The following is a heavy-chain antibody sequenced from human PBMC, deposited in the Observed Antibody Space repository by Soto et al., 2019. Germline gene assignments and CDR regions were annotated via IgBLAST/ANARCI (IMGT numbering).Heavy chain of an antibody. D-gene: IGHD1-1*01. CDR2: ISQSGAYT. Sequence: QVQLVESGGALVKPGGSLRHSCAASGFTFSDYYISWVRQAPGRGLEWLSYISQSGAYTNYADSVRGRFTISRDNAKNSLYLQMNSLRAEDTAVYYCTSAERGKTGVRVWGQGTLVTVSS. CDR3: TSAERGKTGVRV. CDR1: GFTFSDYY. J-gene: IGHJ4*02. V-gene: IGHV3-11*06.